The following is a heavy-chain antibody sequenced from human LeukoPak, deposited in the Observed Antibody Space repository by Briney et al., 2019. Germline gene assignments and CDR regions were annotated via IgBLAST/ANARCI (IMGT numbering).Heavy chain of an antibody. CDR1: GLTFGDYA. CDR3: TRDNYYGSGSYQY. J-gene: IGHJ4*02. D-gene: IGHD3-10*01. V-gene: IGHV3-49*04. CDR2: VRSKAYGGTT. Sequence: GGSLRLSCAASGLTFGDYAMSWVRQAPGKGLEWVGFVRSKAYGGTTEYAASVKGRFTISRDDSKSIAYLQMNSLKTEDTAVYYCTRDNYYGSGSYQYWGQGTLVTVSS.